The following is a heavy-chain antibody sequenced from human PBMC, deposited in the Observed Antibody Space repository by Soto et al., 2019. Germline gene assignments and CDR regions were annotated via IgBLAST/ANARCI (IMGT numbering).Heavy chain of an antibody. Sequence: GGSLRLSCAASGFTFSSYGMHWVRQAPGKGLEWVAVISYDGSNKYYADSVKGRFTISRDNSKNTLYLQMNSLRAEDTAVYYCAKPYGPILFDYWGQGTLVTVSS. V-gene: IGHV3-30*18. D-gene: IGHD3-10*01. CDR2: ISYDGSNK. J-gene: IGHJ4*02. CDR3: AKPYGPILFDY. CDR1: GFTFSSYG.